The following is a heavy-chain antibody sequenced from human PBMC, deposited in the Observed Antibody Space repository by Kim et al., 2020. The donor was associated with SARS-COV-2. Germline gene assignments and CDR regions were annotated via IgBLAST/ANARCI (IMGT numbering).Heavy chain of an antibody. D-gene: IGHD5-18*01. Sequence: PGSVKGRFTNSRENAKNSLYLQMNSLRAGDTAVYYCATAKLGYSYGPLDYWGQGTLVTVSS. V-gene: IGHV3-13*01. J-gene: IGHJ4*02. CDR3: ATAKLGYSYGPLDY.